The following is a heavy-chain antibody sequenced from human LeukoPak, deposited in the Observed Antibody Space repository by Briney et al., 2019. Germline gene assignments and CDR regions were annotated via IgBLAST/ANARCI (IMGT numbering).Heavy chain of an antibody. D-gene: IGHD3-16*02. CDR2: IIPIFGTA. CDR3: ARVGYDYVWGSYRHDAFDI. V-gene: IGHV1-69*01. Sequence: SVKVSCKASGGTFTSYAISWVRQAPGQGMEWMGGIIPIFGTANYAQKFQGRVTITADESTSTAYMELSSLRSEDTAVYYCARVGYDYVWGSYRHDAFDIWGQGTMVTVSS. CDR1: GGTFTSYA. J-gene: IGHJ3*02.